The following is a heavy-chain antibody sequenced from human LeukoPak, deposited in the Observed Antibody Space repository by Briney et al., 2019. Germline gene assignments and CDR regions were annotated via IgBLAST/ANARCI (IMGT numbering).Heavy chain of an antibody. V-gene: IGHV1-18*04. Sequence: ASVKLSSTTSGFTLTSTVISLVRKATGQGVEWIGWLSAYNVDTNYAQKLQRRVTMTTDTSTSTAYMELRSLRSDDTAVYYCARLTYYGSGSAHPKYYFDYWGQGTLVTVSS. CDR3: ARLTYYGSGSAHPKYYFDY. CDR1: GFTLTSTV. D-gene: IGHD3-10*01. J-gene: IGHJ4*02. CDR2: LSAYNVDT.